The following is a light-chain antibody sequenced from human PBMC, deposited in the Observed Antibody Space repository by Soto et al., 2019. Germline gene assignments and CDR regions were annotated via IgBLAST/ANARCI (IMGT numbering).Light chain of an antibody. Sequence: QSALTQPASVSGSPGHSITISCTGTSSDVGGYNYVSWYQQHPGKAPKLMIYEVSNRPSGVSNRCSGSKSGNTASLTISGLQAEDEADYYCSSDTSRSTTDVFGTGTKLTVL. CDR1: SSDVGGYNY. CDR3: SSDTSRSTTDV. CDR2: EVS. V-gene: IGLV2-14*01. J-gene: IGLJ1*01.